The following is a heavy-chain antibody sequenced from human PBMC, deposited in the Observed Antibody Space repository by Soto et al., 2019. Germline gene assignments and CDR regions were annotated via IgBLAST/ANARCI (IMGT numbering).Heavy chain of an antibody. CDR2: FKPTGGGST. D-gene: IGHD3-10*01. J-gene: IGHJ6*02. CDR3: ASDYGSGVEMDV. V-gene: IGHV1-46*01. CDR1: GGTFSSYA. Sequence: ASVKVSCKASGGTFSSYAISWVRQAPGQGLEWMGVFKPTGGGSTSYAQRFQGRVTVTRDTSTSTVYMELGSLRFDDTAVYFCASDYGSGVEMDVWGQGTRVTVSS.